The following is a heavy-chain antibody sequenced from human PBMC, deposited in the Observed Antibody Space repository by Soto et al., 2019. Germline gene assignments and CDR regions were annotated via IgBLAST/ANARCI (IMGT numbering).Heavy chain of an antibody. CDR2: IYYRGST. D-gene: IGHD3-16*01. Sequence: QVQLQESGPGLVKPSETLSLTCTVSGGSISRYFWSWIRQPPGKGLQWIGHIYYRGSTDYNPSLKSRVAISVDASKTHFSLRLNSVTAADAAVYYCATYDSPYYYMDVWGKGTTVTVSS. CDR3: ATYDSPYYYMDV. CDR1: GGSISRYF. J-gene: IGHJ6*03. V-gene: IGHV4-59*13.